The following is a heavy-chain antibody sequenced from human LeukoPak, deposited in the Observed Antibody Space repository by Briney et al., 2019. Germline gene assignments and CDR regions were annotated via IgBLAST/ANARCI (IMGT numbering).Heavy chain of an antibody. Sequence: GGSLRLSCAASGFTFSSYGMHWVRQAPGKGLEWVAVISYDGSNKYYADSVKGRFTISRDNSKNTLYLQMNSLRAEDTAVYYCATGVAAAGNDYWGQGTLVTVSS. CDR3: ATGVAAAGNDY. J-gene: IGHJ4*02. V-gene: IGHV3-30*03. D-gene: IGHD6-13*01. CDR1: GFTFSSYG. CDR2: ISYDGSNK.